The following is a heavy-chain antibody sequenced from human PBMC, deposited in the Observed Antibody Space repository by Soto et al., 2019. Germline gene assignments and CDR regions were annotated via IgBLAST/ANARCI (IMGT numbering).Heavy chain of an antibody. J-gene: IGHJ5*02. CDR2: IWHDGNEK. CDR1: GFTISDYG. Sequence: QVQLVESGGGVVQPGRSLRLSCAASGFTISDYGMHWVRQTPGKGLEWVAVIWHDGNEKYYADSAKGRFTVSRDNSKNTLYLQMNSLRAEDTALYYCAREFGQYGNYRFDPWGQGTLVAVSS. D-gene: IGHD3-16*01. CDR3: AREFGQYGNYRFDP. V-gene: IGHV3-33*01.